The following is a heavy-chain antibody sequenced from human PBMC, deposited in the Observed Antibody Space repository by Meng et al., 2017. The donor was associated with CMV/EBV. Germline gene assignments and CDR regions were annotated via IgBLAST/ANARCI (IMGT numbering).Heavy chain of an antibody. V-gene: IGHV1-46*01. CDR3: AREEGIAARSDWFDP. D-gene: IGHD6-6*01. CDR1: GYTLTSCY. CDR2: INPSGGST. J-gene: IGHJ5*02. Sequence: QEQLVQFGAEVEKPGAPVKLTCKASGYTLTSCYMHWVGQDHGQGLEWMGIINPSGGSTSYAQKFQGRVIMTRDTSTSTVYMELSSLRSEDTAVYYCAREEGIAARSDWFDPWGQGTLVTVSS.